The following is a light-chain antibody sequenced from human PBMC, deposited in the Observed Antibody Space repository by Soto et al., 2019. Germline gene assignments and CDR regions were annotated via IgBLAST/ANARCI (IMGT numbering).Light chain of an antibody. CDR3: QVWDSRRDQCV. J-gene: IGLJ3*02. V-gene: IGLV3-21*02. Sequence: SYALAQPPSVSVAPRQTARITCGGKNIGDKDVHWYQQKPGQAPVLVVYDSTDRPSGVPVRFSGSNSGNTASLTISGVEAGDEADYYCQVWDSRRDQCVFGGGTKLTVL. CDR1: NIGDKD. CDR2: DST.